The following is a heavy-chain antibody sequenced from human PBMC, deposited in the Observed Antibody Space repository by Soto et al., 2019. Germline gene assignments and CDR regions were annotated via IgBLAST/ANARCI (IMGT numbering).Heavy chain of an antibody. CDR2: IYHSGST. J-gene: IGHJ4*02. Sequence: QVQLQESGPGLVKPSGTLSLTCAVSGGSISSSNWWSWVRQPPGKGLEWIGEIYHSGSTNYNPSLKSRVTISVDKSKNQFSLKLSSVPAADRAVYYCARGSGTMVRGVSFDYWGQGTLVTVSS. CDR3: ARGSGTMVRGVSFDY. V-gene: IGHV4-4*02. CDR1: GGSISSSNW. D-gene: IGHD3-10*01.